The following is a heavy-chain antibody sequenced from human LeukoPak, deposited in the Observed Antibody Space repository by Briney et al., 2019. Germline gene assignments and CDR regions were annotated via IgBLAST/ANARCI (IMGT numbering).Heavy chain of an antibody. J-gene: IGHJ4*02. D-gene: IGHD1-14*01. CDR1: VYTFTSYY. CDR2: INPNGGST. V-gene: IGHV1-46*01. CDR3: ARGNPPYYFNY. Sequence: ASVKVSCKASVYTFTSYYMHWVRQAPGQGLEWMGLINPNGGSTTYAQKFQGRVTMTRDTSTSTVYMNLSSLRSEDTAVYSCARGNPPYYFNYWGQGTLSPSPQ.